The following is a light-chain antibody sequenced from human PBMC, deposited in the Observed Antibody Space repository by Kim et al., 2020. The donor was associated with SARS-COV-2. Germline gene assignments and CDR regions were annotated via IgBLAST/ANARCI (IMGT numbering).Light chain of an antibody. V-gene: IGKV1-5*03. CDR3: QQYNSYSWT. Sequence: DIQMTQSPSTLSASVGDRVTITCRASQSISSWLAWYQQKPGKAPNLLIYKASTLESGVPSRFSGSGSGTEFTLTISSLQPDDFATYYYQQYNSYSWTFGQGTKVDIK. CDR1: QSISSW. CDR2: KAS. J-gene: IGKJ1*01.